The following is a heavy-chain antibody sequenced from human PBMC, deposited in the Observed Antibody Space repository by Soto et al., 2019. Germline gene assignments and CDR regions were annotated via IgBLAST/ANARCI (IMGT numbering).Heavy chain of an antibody. V-gene: IGHV1-69*02. J-gene: IGHJ4*02. D-gene: IGHD5-12*01. CDR2: IIPILGIA. CDR1: GGTFSSYT. Sequence: QVQLVQSGAEVKKPGSSVKVSCKASGGTFSSYTISWVRQAPGQGREWMGRIIPILGIANYAQKFQGIVTITADKYTSTAYMELSSLRSEDTAVYYCARTGYSGYDPFDYWGQGTLVTVSS. CDR3: ARTGYSGYDPFDY.